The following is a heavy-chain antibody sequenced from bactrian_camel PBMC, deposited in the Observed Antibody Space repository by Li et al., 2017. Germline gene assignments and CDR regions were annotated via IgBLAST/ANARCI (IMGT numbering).Heavy chain of an antibody. CDR2: IYTGTDRT. J-gene: IGHJ4*01. D-gene: IGHD1*01. CDR3: AADLLLMRPLDPSEYKY. Sequence: EVQLVESGGGSVQAGGSVRLSCVTSGFTESGNYVAWIRQAPGKGREGVASIYTGTDRTYYADSVKGRVAIWQDNAKNTIYLQINYLRPEDTAMYYCAADLLLMRPLDPSEYKYWGQGTQVTVS. V-gene: IGHV3S40*01. CDR1: GFTESGNY.